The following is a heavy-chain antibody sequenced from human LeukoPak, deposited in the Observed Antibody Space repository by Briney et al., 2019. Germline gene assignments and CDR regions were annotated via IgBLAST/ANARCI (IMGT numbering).Heavy chain of an antibody. CDR3: ARDKAYCSGGSCYPINGMDV. D-gene: IGHD2-15*01. CDR2: ISYDGSNK. V-gene: IGHV3-30-3*01. Sequence: GGSLRLSCAASGFTFSSYAMHWVRQAPGKGLEWVAVISYDGSNKYYADSVKGRFTISRDNSKNTLYLQMNSLRAEDTAVYYCARDKAYCSGGSCYPINGMDVWGQGTTVTVSS. CDR1: GFTFSSYA. J-gene: IGHJ6*02.